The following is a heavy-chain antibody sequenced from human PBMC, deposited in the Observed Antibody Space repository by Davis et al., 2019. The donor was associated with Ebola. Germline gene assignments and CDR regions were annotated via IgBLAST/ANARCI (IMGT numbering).Heavy chain of an antibody. J-gene: IGHJ4*02. CDR2: ISWNSGSI. Sequence: SLKISCAASGFTFDDYAMHWVRQAPGKGLEWVSGISWNSGSIGYADSVKGRFTISRDNAKNSLYLQMNSLRAEDTAVYYCARDQRWELTFDYWGQGVLVTVSS. D-gene: IGHD3-10*01. CDR3: ARDQRWELTFDY. V-gene: IGHV3-9*01. CDR1: GFTFDDYA.